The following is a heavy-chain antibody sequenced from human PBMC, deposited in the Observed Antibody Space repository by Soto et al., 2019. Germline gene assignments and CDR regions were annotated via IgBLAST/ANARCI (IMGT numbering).Heavy chain of an antibody. Sequence: SVKVSCKASGFTFTSSAVQWVRQARGQRLEWIGWIVVGSGNTNYAQKFQERVTITRDMSTSTAYMELSSLRSEDTAVYYCAADLRDSGSYDYWGQGTLVTVSS. J-gene: IGHJ4*02. D-gene: IGHD1-26*01. V-gene: IGHV1-58*01. CDR3: AADLRDSGSYDY. CDR2: IVVGSGNT. CDR1: GFTFTSSA.